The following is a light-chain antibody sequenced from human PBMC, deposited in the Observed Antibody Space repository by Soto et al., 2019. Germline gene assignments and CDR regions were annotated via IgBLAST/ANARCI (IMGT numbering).Light chain of an antibody. CDR1: KNDIGVYDF. Sequence: QSVLTQPPSASGSPGQSVTISCTGTKNDIGVYDFVSWYQHHPGKAPRLIIYEVAQRPSGVPDRFSGSKSGNTASLTVSGFQAADEADYFCKSYAGSNTYVFGSGTKVTVL. V-gene: IGLV2-8*01. J-gene: IGLJ1*01. CDR3: KSYAGSNTYV. CDR2: EVA.